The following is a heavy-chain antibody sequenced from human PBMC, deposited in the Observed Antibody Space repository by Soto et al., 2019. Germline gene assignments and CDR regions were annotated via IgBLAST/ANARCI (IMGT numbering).Heavy chain of an antibody. Sequence: HGESLKISCRTSGYKFTSSWIAWVRQKPGKGLEWMGIIFPSDSDTRYSPSFQGQVTISADRSTSTVFLQWASLKASDTAVYFCARKDKSGYFNWFDPWGQGTLVTSPQ. CDR1: GYKFTSSW. V-gene: IGHV5-51*01. J-gene: IGHJ5*02. CDR2: IFPSDSDT. CDR3: ARKDKSGYFNWFDP. D-gene: IGHD3-22*01.